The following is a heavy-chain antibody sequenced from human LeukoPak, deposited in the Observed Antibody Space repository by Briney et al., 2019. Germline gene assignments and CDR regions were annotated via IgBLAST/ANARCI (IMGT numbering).Heavy chain of an antibody. CDR1: GYSISSGYY. D-gene: IGHD3-3*01. Sequence: SETLSLTCAVSGYSISSGYYWGWIRQPPGKGLEWIGSIYHSGSTYYNPSLKSRVTISVDTSKNQFPLKLSSVTAADTAVYYCAREVGSGYPYYFDYWGQGTLVTVSS. V-gene: IGHV4-38-2*02. J-gene: IGHJ4*02. CDR2: IYHSGST. CDR3: AREVGSGYPYYFDY.